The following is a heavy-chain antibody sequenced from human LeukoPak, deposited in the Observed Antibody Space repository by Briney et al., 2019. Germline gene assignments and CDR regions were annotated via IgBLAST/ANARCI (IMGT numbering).Heavy chain of an antibody. CDR3: ARDPPYYYDSSGF. Sequence: GGSLRLSCAASGFTFSSYWMSWVRQAPGKGLEWVANIKQDGSEEYYVDSVKGRFTISRDNAKNSLYLQMNSLRAEDTAVYYCARDPPYYYDSSGFWGQGTLVTVSS. D-gene: IGHD3-22*01. V-gene: IGHV3-7*01. CDR1: GFTFSSYW. CDR2: IKQDGSEE. J-gene: IGHJ4*02.